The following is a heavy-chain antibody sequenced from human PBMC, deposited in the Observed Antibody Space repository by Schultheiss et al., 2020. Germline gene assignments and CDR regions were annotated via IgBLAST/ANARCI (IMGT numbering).Heavy chain of an antibody. CDR3: SRQHTTAAPGVLEYFDY. CDR2: INPNSGGT. Sequence: ASVKVSCKASGYTFTGYYMHWVRQAPGQGLEWMGRINPNSGGTNYAQKFQGRVTMTRDTSISTAYMELSRLRSDDTAVYYCSRQHTTAAPGVLEYFDYWGKGTLVTVSS. J-gene: IGHJ4*02. V-gene: IGHV1-2*06. D-gene: IGHD2-2*01. CDR1: GYTFTGYY.